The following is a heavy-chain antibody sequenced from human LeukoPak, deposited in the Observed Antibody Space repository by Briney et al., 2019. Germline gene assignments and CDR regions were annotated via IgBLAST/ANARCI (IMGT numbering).Heavy chain of an antibody. J-gene: IGHJ4*02. CDR1: GYSFTNYW. V-gene: IGHV5-51*01. Sequence: GESLKISCKVSGYSFTNYWIGWVRQMPGKGLEWMGIIYPGDSDTRYSPSFQGQVTISADKSISTAYLQWRRLRASDTAMYYCARQVGGSIAAAGFDYWGQGTLVPVSS. CDR2: IYPGDSDT. CDR3: ARQVGGSIAAAGFDY. D-gene: IGHD6-13*01.